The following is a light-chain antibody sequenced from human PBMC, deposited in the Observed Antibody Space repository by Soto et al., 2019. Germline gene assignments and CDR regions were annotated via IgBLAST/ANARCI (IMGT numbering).Light chain of an antibody. CDR2: GAS. J-gene: IGKJ1*01. Sequence: EIVMTQSPAPLSVSPGERATLSCRASQSVSSNLAWYQQKPGQAPRLLIYGASTRATGIPARFSGSGSGTEFTLTISSLQSEDFAVYYCQQYNNWPPRAWTFGQGTKVEIK. CDR1: QSVSSN. CDR3: QQYNNWPPRAWT. V-gene: IGKV3-15*01.